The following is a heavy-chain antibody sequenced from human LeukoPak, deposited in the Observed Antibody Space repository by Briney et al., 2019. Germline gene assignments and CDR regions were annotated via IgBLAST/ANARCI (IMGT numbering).Heavy chain of an antibody. CDR1: GGTFSSYA. Sequence: GTSVKVSCKASGGTFSSYAISWVRQAPGQGLEWMGRIIPILGIANYAQKFQGRVTITADKSTSTAYMELSSLRSEDTAVYYCARNVVSTSCYRYCWYFDLWGRGTLVTVSS. CDR2: IIPILGIA. J-gene: IGHJ2*01. D-gene: IGHD2-2*02. V-gene: IGHV1-69*04. CDR3: ARNVVSTSCYRYCWYFDL.